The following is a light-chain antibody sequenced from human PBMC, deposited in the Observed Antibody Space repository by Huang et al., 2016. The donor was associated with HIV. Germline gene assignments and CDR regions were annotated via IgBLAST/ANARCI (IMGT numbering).Light chain of an antibody. J-gene: IGKJ2*01. Sequence: DVVMTQSPLSLPVTLGQPASISCRSSQSLVPSDGNTYLTWCQQRPGTSTWRLIYKVSNRDSGVPARFSGSGSGTDFTLKISSVEVEDVGVYYCMQGTHWPPYTFGQGTKLEI. CDR3: MQGTHWPPYT. CDR2: KVS. CDR1: QSLVPSDGNTY. V-gene: IGKV2-30*02.